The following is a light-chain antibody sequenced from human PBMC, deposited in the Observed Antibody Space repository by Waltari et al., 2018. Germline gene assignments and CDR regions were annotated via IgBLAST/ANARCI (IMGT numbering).Light chain of an antibody. CDR1: TTDVGAYDF. CDR3: SSYTTTNTFV. V-gene: IGLV2-14*01. CDR2: DVT. J-gene: IGLJ1*01. Sequence: QSALTQPASVSGSPGQSITISCTGSTTDVGAYDFVAWYQQHPGKAPQLMVFDVTHRPSGVSNRFSDSKPADTASLTISGLQAEDEAYYYCSSYTTTNTFVFGTGTTVTVV.